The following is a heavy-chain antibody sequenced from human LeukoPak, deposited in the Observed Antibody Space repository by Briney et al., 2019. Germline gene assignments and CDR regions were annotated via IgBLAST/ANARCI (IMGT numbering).Heavy chain of an antibody. D-gene: IGHD2-21*02. CDR1: GFTVISNY. CDR3: AKVRWGGVVTASAFDY. V-gene: IGHV3-53*05. J-gene: IGHJ4*02. Sequence: GGSLRLSCAASGFTVISNYMSLVRQAPGKGLEWVSAIYSGGSTYYADSVKGRFTISRDSSKNTLYLQMNSLRPEDTAVYYCAKVRWGGVVTASAFDYWGQGTLVTVSS. CDR2: IYSGGST.